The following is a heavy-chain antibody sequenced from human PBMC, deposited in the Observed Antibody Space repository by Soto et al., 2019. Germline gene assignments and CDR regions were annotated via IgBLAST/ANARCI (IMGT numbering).Heavy chain of an antibody. D-gene: IGHD1-26*01. J-gene: IGHJ6*03. V-gene: IGHV4-59*08. CDR1: GGSISSYY. CDR2: IYYSGST. Sequence: SQTLSPTCTVSGGSISSYYWSWIRQPPGKGLEWIGYIYYSGSTNYNPSLKSRVTISVDTSKNQFSLKLSSVTAADTAVYYCARTRWAQEENYYYYYMDVWGKGTTVTVSS. CDR3: ARTRWAQEENYYYYYMDV.